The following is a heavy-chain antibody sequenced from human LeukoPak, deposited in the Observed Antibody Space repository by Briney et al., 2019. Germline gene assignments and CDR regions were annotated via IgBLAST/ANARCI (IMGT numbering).Heavy chain of an antibody. J-gene: IGHJ4*02. Sequence: GGSLRLSCAASGFTFSSYAKNWVRQAPGKGLEWVSSISSSSSYIYYADSVKGRFTISRDNAKNSLYLQMNSLRAEDTAVYYCARDGGSGSYYIDYWGQGTLVTVSS. D-gene: IGHD3-10*01. CDR2: ISSSSSYI. CDR1: GFTFSSYA. V-gene: IGHV3-21*01. CDR3: ARDGGSGSYYIDY.